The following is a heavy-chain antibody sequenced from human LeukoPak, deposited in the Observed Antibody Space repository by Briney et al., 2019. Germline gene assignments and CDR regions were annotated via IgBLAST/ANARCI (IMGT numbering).Heavy chain of an antibody. CDR2: ISGSGGST. V-gene: IGHV3-23*01. D-gene: IGHD3-22*01. J-gene: IGHJ4*02. CDR1: GFTFSSYA. CDR3: AKAPSRYYYDSSGYYYYFDY. Sequence: GGSLRLACAASGFTFSSYAMSWVRQAPGKGLEWVSAISGSGGSTYYADSVKGRFTISRDNSKNTLYLQMNSLRAEDTAVYYCAKAPSRYYYDSSGYYYYFDYWGQGTLVTVSS.